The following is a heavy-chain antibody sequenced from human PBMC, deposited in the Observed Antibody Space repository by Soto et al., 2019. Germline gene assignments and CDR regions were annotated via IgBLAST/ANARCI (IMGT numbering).Heavy chain of an antibody. CDR3: ARARMDWASNWFDP. D-gene: IGHD2-2*03. CDR2: IYYSGST. CDR1: GGSISSGGYY. J-gene: IGHJ5*02. Sequence: QVQLQESGPGLVKPSQTLSLTCTVSGGSISSGGYYWSWIRQHPGKGLEWIGYIYYSGSTYYNPSLKSRVTISVDTSKNQCSLKLSSVTAADTAVYYCARARMDWASNWFDPWGQGTLVTVSS. V-gene: IGHV4-31*03.